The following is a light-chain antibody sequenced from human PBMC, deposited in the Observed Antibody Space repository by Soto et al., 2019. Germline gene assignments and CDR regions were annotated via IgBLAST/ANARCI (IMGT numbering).Light chain of an antibody. Sequence: QSALTQPASVSGSLGQSITISCTGTSSDVGGYNYVSWYQQQPGKAPKLMISEVSNRPSGISNRFSGSKSGNTASLIISGLQAEDEADYHCCSFTSSTTYVFGTGTKVTVL. CDR1: SSDVGGYNY. J-gene: IGLJ1*01. CDR2: EVS. V-gene: IGLV2-14*01. CDR3: CSFTSSTTYV.